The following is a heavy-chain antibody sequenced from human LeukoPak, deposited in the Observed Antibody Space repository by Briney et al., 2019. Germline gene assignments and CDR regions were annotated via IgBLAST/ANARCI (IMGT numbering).Heavy chain of an antibody. CDR3: ARDADYGDYLDAFDI. D-gene: IGHD4-17*01. Sequence: SSETLSLTCTVSGGSISSYYWSWIRQPPGKGLEWIGYIYYSGSTNYTPSLKSRVTISVDTSKNQFSLKLSSVTAADTAAYYCARDADYGDYLDAFDIWGQGTMVTVSS. J-gene: IGHJ3*02. CDR1: GGSISSYY. CDR2: IYYSGST. V-gene: IGHV4-59*01.